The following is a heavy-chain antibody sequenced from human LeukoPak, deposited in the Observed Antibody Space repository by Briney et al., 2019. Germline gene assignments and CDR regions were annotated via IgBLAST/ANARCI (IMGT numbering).Heavy chain of an antibody. CDR3: ARARVRTMVRGVTGVDP. J-gene: IGHJ5*02. CDR1: GGSFSGYY. D-gene: IGHD3-10*01. CDR2: INHSGST. V-gene: IGHV4-34*01. Sequence: SETLSLTCAVYGGSFSGYYWSWIRQPPGKGLEWIGEINHSGSTNYNPSLKSRVTISVDTSKNQFSLKLSSVTAADTAVYYCARARVRTMVRGVTGVDPWGQGTLVTVSS.